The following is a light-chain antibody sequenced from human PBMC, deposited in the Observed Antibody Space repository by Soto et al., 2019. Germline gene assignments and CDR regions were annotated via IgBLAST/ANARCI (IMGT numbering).Light chain of an antibody. CDR1: SSDVGGYNY. CDR2: EVS. J-gene: IGLJ1*01. CDR3: SSYTSSSTHYV. V-gene: IGLV2-14*01. Sequence: QSALTQPASVSGSPGQSITISSTGTSSDVGGYNYVSWYQQHPGKAPKLMIYEVSNRPSGVSNRFSGSKSGNTDSLTISGLQAEDEADYYCSSYTSSSTHYVFGTGTKLTFL.